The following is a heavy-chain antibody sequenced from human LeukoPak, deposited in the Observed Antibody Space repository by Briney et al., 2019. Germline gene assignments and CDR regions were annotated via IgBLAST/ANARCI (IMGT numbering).Heavy chain of an antibody. CDR3: ARDLAVVVPATDPYYYYYYMDV. J-gene: IGHJ6*03. D-gene: IGHD2-2*01. CDR2: IYTSGST. V-gene: IGHV4-61*02. Sequence: SETLSLTCTVSGGSISSGSYYWSWIRQPAGKGLEWIGRIYTSGSTNYNPSLKSRVTISVDTSKNQFSLKLSSVTAADTAVYYCARDLAVVVPATDPYYYYYYMDVWGKGTTVTVSS. CDR1: GGSISSGSYY.